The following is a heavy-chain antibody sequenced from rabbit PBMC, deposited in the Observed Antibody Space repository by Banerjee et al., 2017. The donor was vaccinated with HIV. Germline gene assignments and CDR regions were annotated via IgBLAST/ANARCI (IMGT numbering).Heavy chain of an antibody. CDR1: GIDVNIYYH. J-gene: IGHJ4*01. Sequence: QSLEESGGDLVKPGASLTLTCTASGIDVNIYYHMCWVRQAPGKGPEWIACIYTGSSAKTYYASWAKGRFTISKTSSTAVTLQMTSLTAADTATYFCARAGGFENYFNLWGPGTLVTVS. CDR2: IYTGSSAKT. CDR3: ARAGGFENYFNL. D-gene: IGHD1-1*01. V-gene: IGHV1S40*01.